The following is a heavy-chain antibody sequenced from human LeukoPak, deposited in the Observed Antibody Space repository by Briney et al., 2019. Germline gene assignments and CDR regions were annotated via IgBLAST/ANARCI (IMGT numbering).Heavy chain of an antibody. Sequence: GGTLRLSCAASGFTFSNYAMSWVRQAPGKGLHWVSTISSGGGSTYYTDPVKGRFTISRDNSKNTLYLQMNSLRAEDAAVYYCATEGSFDYWGQGTLVTVSS. J-gene: IGHJ4*02. CDR2: ISSGGGST. V-gene: IGHV3-23*01. CDR3: ATEGSFDY. CDR1: GFTFSNYA.